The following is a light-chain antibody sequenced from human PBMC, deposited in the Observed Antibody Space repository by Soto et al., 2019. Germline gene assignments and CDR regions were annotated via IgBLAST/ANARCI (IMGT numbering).Light chain of an antibody. CDR3: RSYDSSLRGRV. Sequence: QSVLTQPPSVSGAPGQRVTISCTGSSSNIGAGYDVHWYQQLPGTAPKFLIYGNNNRPSGVPDRFSGSKSGTSASLAITGLRGEDEVAYSRRSYDSSLRGRVLGGGPKLPVL. V-gene: IGLV1-40*01. J-gene: IGLJ3*02. CDR1: SSNIGAGYD. CDR2: GNN.